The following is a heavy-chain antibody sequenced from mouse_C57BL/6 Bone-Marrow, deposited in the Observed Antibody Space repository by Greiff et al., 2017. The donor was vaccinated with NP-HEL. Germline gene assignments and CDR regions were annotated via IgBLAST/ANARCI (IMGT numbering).Heavy chain of an antibody. CDR2: INPNNGGT. J-gene: IGHJ1*03. D-gene: IGHD1-1*01. CDR3: ARIYYYGSSDFDV. CDR1: GYTFTDYN. Sequence: VQLKESGPELVKPGASVKMSCKASGYTFTDYNMHWVKQSHGKSLEWIGYINPNNGGTSYNQKFKGKATLTVNKSSSTAYMELRSLTSEDSAVYYCARIYYYGSSDFDVWGTGTTVTVSS. V-gene: IGHV1-22*01.